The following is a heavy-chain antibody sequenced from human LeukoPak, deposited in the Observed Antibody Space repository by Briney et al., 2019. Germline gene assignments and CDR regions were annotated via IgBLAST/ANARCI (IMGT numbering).Heavy chain of an antibody. Sequence: PSETLSLTCTVSGGSISSGGYYWSWIRQPPGKGLEWIGYIYHSGSTYYNPSLKSRVTISVDRSKNQFSLKLSSVTAADTAVYYCARGRISYYYGSGSLDWFDPWGQGTLVTVSS. CDR3: ARGRISYYYGSGSLDWFDP. V-gene: IGHV4-30-2*01. CDR2: IYHSGST. J-gene: IGHJ5*02. D-gene: IGHD3-10*01. CDR1: GGSISSGGYY.